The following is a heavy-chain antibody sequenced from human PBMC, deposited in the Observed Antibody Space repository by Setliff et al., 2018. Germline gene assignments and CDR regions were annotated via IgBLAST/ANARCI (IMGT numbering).Heavy chain of an antibody. CDR1: GFDITYSY. CDR2: IYGGGGT. Sequence: GGSLRLSCVASGFDITYSYLSWVRQAPGRGLEWVSVIYGGGGTYYADSVKGRFIISRHDSRNTLYLQMTSLRPEDTAVYFCARDSTTDYFYHYIDVWGKGASVTVSS. V-gene: IGHV3-53*04. J-gene: IGHJ6*03. CDR3: ARDSTTDYFYHYIDV.